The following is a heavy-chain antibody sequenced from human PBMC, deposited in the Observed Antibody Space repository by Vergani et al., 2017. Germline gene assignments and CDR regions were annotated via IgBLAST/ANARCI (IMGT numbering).Heavy chain of an antibody. CDR3: ARDLADIVVVPAARVWYYYYYMDV. CDR2: ISARYPST. Sequence: EVQLLQSGGGVIQPGGSVRLSCAASGFTFSACPMIWVRQAPGKGLEWVSAISARYPSTYYADSVKGRFTISRDNSKNMLYLQMNSLRAEDTAVYYCARDLADIVVVPAARVWYYYYYMDVWGKGTTVTVSS. V-gene: IGHV3-23*01. J-gene: IGHJ6*03. CDR1: GFTFSACP. D-gene: IGHD2-2*01.